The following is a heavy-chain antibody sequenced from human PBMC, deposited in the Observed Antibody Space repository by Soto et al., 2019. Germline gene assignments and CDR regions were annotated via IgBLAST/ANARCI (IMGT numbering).Heavy chain of an antibody. V-gene: IGHV1-58*01. D-gene: IGHD3-16*01. Sequence: SLWIDCEGSGFTFTSSIAQWVRQARGQRLEWIGWIVVGSGNTNYAQKFQERVTITRDMSTSTAYMELSSLRSEDTAVYYCAADRAYKRVADAFDIWGQGTMVTVS. CDR3: AADRAYKRVADAFDI. J-gene: IGHJ3*02. CDR1: GFTFTSSI. CDR2: IVVGSGNT.